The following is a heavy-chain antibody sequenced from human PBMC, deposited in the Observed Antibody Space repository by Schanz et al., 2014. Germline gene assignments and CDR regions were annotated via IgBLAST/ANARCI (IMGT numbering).Heavy chain of an antibody. D-gene: IGHD3-10*01. CDR3: ARGPIPIQGVPMDF. J-gene: IGHJ6*02. Sequence: QVQLAESGGGVVQPGRSLRLSCAASGFAFNNYGMHWVRQAPGKGLEWVANIGYDGSEKYYVDSVKGRFTISRDNSKDTLYLQMSGLTPEDTAVYYCARGPIPIQGVPMDFWGQGTTVTVSS. CDR1: GFAFNNYG. CDR2: IGYDGSEK. V-gene: IGHV3-33*01.